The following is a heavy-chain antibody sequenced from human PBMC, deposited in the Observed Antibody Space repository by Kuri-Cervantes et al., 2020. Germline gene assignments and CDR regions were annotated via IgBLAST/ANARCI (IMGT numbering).Heavy chain of an antibody. CDR3: ARVGITILDVVSY. Sequence: SETLSLTCTVSGVSISSYYWSWVRQPPGKRLEWIGYIDDSGRTFFNPSFQSRVTISVDTSKNQFSLKLSSVTAADTAVYYCARVGITILDVVSYWGQGTLVTVSS. V-gene: IGHV4-4*09. CDR1: GVSISSYY. D-gene: IGHD3-3*01. CDR2: IDDSGRT. J-gene: IGHJ4*02.